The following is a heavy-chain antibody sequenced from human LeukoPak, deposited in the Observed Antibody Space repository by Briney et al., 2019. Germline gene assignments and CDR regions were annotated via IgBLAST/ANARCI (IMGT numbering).Heavy chain of an antibody. Sequence: PGGSLRLSCAASGFTFSDYYMSWIRQAPGRGLEWVSYISSSGSTIYYADSVKGRLTISRDNAKNSLYLQMNSLRAEDTAVYYCARARAAAGRDGFDYWGQGTLVTVSS. CDR2: ISSSGSTI. CDR1: GFTFSDYY. V-gene: IGHV3-11*01. J-gene: IGHJ4*02. CDR3: ARARAAAGRDGFDY. D-gene: IGHD6-13*01.